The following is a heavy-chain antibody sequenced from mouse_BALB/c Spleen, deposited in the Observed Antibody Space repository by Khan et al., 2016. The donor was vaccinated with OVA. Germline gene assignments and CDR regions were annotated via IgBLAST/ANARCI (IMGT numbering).Heavy chain of an antibody. CDR1: GYIFTSYW. CDR2: IYPGTGST. J-gene: IGHJ3*01. Sequence: QVQLKQSGAELVRPGASVKLSCKTSGYIFTSYWIHWVKQRSGQGLEWIARIYPGTGSTYYNENFKGKATLTADKSSSTAFMQLSSLKSEDSAVYCWARGGDSDEAWFAYWGQGTLVTVSA. CDR3: ARGGDSDEAWFAY. V-gene: IGHV1-76*01.